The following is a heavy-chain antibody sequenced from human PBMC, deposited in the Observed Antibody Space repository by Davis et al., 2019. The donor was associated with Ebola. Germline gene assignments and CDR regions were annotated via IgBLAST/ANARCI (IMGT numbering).Heavy chain of an antibody. D-gene: IGHD5-12*01. Sequence: ASVTVPCKASGYTFTNYYMHWVRQPPGQGLEWMGMINPNDGRTIYAQKFQGRVTVTRDTSTTTVYMDLSSLRSEDTALYYCTTPGGQDSGYDVFDIWGQGTMVTVSS. CDR2: INPNDGRT. CDR1: GYTFTNYY. J-gene: IGHJ3*02. CDR3: TTPGGQDSGYDVFDI. V-gene: IGHV1-46*03.